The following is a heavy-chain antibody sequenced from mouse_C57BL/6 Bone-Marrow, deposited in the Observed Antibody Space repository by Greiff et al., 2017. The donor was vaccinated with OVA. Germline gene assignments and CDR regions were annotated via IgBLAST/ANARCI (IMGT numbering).Heavy chain of an antibody. J-gene: IGHJ2*01. CDR2: ISYSGST. Sequence: EVKLVESGPGLVQPSQSLSLTCTVTGYSITSDYAWNWIRQFPGNKLEWMGYISYSGSTSYSPSLKSRISITRDTSKNQFFLQLNSVTTEDTATYYCSRASYYYDDSLDYWGQGTTLTVSS. D-gene: IGHD1-1*01. CDR3: SRASYYYDDSLDY. CDR1: GYSITSDYA. V-gene: IGHV3-2*02.